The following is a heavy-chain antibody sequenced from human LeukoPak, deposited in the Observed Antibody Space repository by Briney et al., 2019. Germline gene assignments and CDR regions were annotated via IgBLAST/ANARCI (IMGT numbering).Heavy chain of an antibody. Sequence: PGGSLRLSCAASGFTFSGYWMSWVRQAPGKGLEWVANIHQDGGEKYYVDSVKGRFTISRDNAKNSLYLQMNCLRAEDTAVYYCVRAGGYSSRGDDFWGQGTLVTVSS. D-gene: IGHD5-18*01. CDR1: GFTFSGYW. J-gene: IGHJ4*02. CDR2: IHQDGGEK. CDR3: VRAGGYSSRGDDF. V-gene: IGHV3-7*04.